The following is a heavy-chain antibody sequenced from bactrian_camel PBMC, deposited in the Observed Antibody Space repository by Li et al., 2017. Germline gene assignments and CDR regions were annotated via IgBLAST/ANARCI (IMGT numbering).Heavy chain of an antibody. CDR1: GFTFSNYD. V-gene: IGHV3S40*01. D-gene: IGHD5*01. J-gene: IGHJ6*01. Sequence: VQLVESGGGLVQPGGSLTISCAVSGFTFSNYDMSWVRQAPGKGLEWVSVMISTGGRTYYADSVKGRSTISKDSAKNTLYLQLNSLKTEDTAMYYCAKDLFTTGWGSNFGYWGQGTQVTVS. CDR2: MISTGGRT. CDR3: AKDLFTTGWGSNFGY.